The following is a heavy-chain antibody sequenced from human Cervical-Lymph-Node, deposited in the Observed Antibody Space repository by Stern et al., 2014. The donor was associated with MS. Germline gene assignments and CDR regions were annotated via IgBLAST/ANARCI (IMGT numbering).Heavy chain of an antibody. V-gene: IGHV3-30-3*01. CDR3: ARDGGSWFGELLGGWFDP. CDR1: GFTFSDYA. Sequence: VQLVESGGGVVQPGRSLRLSCAASGFTFSDYAMHWVRQAPGKGLEWVAVISYDGNIKYSADSVKGRFTISRDNSKNTLFLLMNSLRADDTAVYSCARDGGSWFGELLGGWFDPWGQGTLVTVSS. J-gene: IGHJ5*02. CDR2: ISYDGNIK. D-gene: IGHD3-10*01.